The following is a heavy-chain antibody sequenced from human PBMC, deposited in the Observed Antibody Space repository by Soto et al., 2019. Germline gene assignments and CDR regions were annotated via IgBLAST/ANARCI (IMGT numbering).Heavy chain of an antibody. V-gene: IGHV3-53*01. Sequence: GWSMRLSCAASGFSVSSKYMSWVRQAPGKGLEWVSIIWSAGLIYYADSVRGRFTISRDISKNILYLEMTSLRADDTAVYYCAREAPMDVWGQGTTVTVYS. CDR1: GFSVSSKY. CDR3: AREAPMDV. CDR2: IWSAGLI. J-gene: IGHJ6*02.